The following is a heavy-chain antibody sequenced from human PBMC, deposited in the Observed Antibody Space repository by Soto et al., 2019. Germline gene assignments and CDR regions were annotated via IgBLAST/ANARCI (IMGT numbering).Heavy chain of an antibody. Sequence: QVQLLESGGGVVQPGRSLRLSCAASGFTFSSYAMHWVRQAPGKGLEWVAVISYDGSNKYYADSVKGRFTISRDNSKNTLYLQMNSLRAEDTAVYYCASQGNLGVGYGMDVWGQGTTVTVSS. CDR1: GFTFSSYA. V-gene: IGHV3-30-3*01. J-gene: IGHJ6*02. CDR3: ASQGNLGVGYGMDV. CDR2: ISYDGSNK.